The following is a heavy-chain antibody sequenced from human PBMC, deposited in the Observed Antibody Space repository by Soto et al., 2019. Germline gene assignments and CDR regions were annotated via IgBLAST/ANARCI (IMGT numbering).Heavy chain of an antibody. CDR3: ARDLRAGGDY. Sequence: QVQLVQSGAEVKKPGASVKVSCKASGYTLSDANINWVRQAPGQGPEWMGIINPRADSTNYAQKCKXXGXLXXDTSTTTVYMELSSLRSEGTAVYYCARDLRAGGDYWGQGTLVTVSS. J-gene: IGHJ4*02. V-gene: IGHV1-46*01. D-gene: IGHD1-26*01. CDR2: INPRADST. CDR1: GYTLSDAN.